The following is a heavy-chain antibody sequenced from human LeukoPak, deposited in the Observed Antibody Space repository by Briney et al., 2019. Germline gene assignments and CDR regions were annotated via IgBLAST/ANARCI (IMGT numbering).Heavy chain of an antibody. CDR2: ISYDGSNK. D-gene: IGHD5-24*01. CDR3: AKDGLWLLDY. V-gene: IGHV3-30*18. J-gene: IGHJ4*02. CDR1: GFTFSSYG. Sequence: PGGSLRLSCAASGFTFSSYGMHWVRQAPGKGLEWVAVISYDGSNKYYADSVKGRFTISGDNSKNTLYLQMNSLRAEDTAVYYCAKDGLWLLDYWGQGTLVTVSS.